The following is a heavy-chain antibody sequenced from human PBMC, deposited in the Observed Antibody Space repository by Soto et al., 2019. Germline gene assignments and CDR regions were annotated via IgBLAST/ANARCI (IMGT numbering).Heavy chain of an antibody. J-gene: IGHJ4*02. CDR1: GYTFSNYG. D-gene: IGHD3-22*01. CDR2: ISDYNGNT. Sequence: ASVKVSCKASGYTFSNYGLSWVRQAPGQGLEWMGWISDYNGNTHYAQKFQGRLIMTTDTSTSTVYMDLSSLRSEDSAVYYCARSPYSSGYYYAIDYWGQGTQVTVSS. V-gene: IGHV1-18*01. CDR3: ARSPYSSGYYYAIDY.